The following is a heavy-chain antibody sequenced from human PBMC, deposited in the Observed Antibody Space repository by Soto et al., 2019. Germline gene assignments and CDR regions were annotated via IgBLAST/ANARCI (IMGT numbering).Heavy chain of an antibody. D-gene: IGHD1-26*01. J-gene: IGHJ4*02. V-gene: IGHV3-33*03. Sequence: GGSLSLSCVASGFSFSNYGMHWVRQAPGKGPEWVAIIWDDGSDTFYADSVKGRFTISRDVSKSTLYLQMNSLRPEDTAVYYCARREGYYFDFWGQGTLVTVSS. CDR2: IWDDGSDT. CDR3: ARREGYYFDF. CDR1: GFSFSNYG.